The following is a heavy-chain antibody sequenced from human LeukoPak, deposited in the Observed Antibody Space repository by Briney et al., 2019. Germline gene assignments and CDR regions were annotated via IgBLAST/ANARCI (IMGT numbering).Heavy chain of an antibody. D-gene: IGHD3-9*01. CDR1: GYTITNNY. Sequence: ASVKVSCKASGYTITNNYMHWVRQAPGQGLEWMGWIIPNSGDTNYAQKFQGRVTMTRDTSISTAYMELSRLRSDDTAVYYCARSVAGCCDYWGQGTLVTVSS. CDR3: ARSVAGCCDY. J-gene: IGHJ4*02. V-gene: IGHV1-2*02. CDR2: IIPNSGDT.